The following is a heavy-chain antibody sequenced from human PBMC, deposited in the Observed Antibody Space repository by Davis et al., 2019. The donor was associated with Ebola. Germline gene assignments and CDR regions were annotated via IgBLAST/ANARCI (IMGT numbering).Heavy chain of an antibody. J-gene: IGHJ4*02. CDR1: GGSFSGDY. Sequence: SETLSLTRAVYGGSFSGDYWTWIRQPPGKGLEWIGEINHRGSTYYSPSLKSRVTISADTSKNQFSLRLKSVTAADTAMYYCARDYVYWGQGILVTVSS. V-gene: IGHV4-34*01. D-gene: IGHD3-16*01. CDR3: ARDYVY. CDR2: INHRGST.